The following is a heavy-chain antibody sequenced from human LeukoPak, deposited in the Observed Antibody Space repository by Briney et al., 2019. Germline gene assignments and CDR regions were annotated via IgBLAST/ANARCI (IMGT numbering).Heavy chain of an antibody. CDR2: ISAYNGNT. CDR3: ARGVSSSLHYYYYYYMDV. CDR1: GYTFTSYG. D-gene: IGHD6-13*01. V-gene: IGHV1-18*01. Sequence: ASVKVSCKASGYTFTSYGISWVRQAPGQGLEGMGWISAYNGNTNYAQKLQGRVTMTTDTSTSTAYMELRSLRSDDTAVYYCARGVSSSLHYYYYYYMDVWGKGTTVTVSS. J-gene: IGHJ6*03.